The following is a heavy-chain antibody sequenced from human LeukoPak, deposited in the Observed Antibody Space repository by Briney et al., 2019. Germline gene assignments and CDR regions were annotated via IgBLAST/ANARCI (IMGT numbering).Heavy chain of an antibody. CDR1: GFTFSSNA. V-gene: IGHV3-30-3*01. D-gene: IGHD1-1*01. J-gene: IGHJ4*02. CDR3: AKEGTGIHFDY. CDR2: ISYDGGNT. Sequence: GGSLRLSCAASGFTFSSNAIHCVRQAPGKGLEWVAEISYDGGNTYYADSVKGRFTISRDNSKNTLYLQMNSLRAEDTAVYYCAKEGTGIHFDYWGQGTLVTVSS.